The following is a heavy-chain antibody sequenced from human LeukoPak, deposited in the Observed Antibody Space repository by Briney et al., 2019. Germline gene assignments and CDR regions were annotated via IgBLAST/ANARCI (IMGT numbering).Heavy chain of an antibody. CDR1: GGSISSSTYY. V-gene: IGHV4-39*01. CDR3: AGHHGYSKWGYYFDY. J-gene: IGHJ4*02. D-gene: IGHD4-11*01. CDR2: IYYSGNT. Sequence: SETLPHTCTVSGGSISSSTYYWAWIRQPPGKELEWIGSIYYSGNTHYNPSLRSRVTISVDTSKNQFSLKLSSVTATDTAIYYCAGHHGYSKWGYYFDYWGQGTLVTVSS.